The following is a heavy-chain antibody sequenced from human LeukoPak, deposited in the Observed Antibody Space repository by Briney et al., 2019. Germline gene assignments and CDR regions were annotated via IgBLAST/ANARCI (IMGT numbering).Heavy chain of an antibody. CDR1: GFTFSSHW. J-gene: IGHJ4*02. CDR2: INPGGSSI. Sequence: PGGSLRLSCVASGFTFSSHWMHWVRQVPGKGLVWVARINPGGSSITYADSVKGRFTISRDNAKNTLYLQMDSLRAEDTGVYYCARSNQADDYWGQGTLVTVSS. D-gene: IGHD1-14*01. V-gene: IGHV3-74*01. CDR3: ARSNQADDY.